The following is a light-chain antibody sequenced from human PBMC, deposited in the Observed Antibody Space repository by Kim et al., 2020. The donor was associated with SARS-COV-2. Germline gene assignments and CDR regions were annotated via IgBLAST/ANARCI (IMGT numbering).Light chain of an antibody. Sequence: PGERATLSCRASQSVSNTYLAWYQQKPGQAPRLLIYGASSRATGIPDRFSGSGSGADFTLTISTLEPEDSAVYYCQQYGSAPPSTFGQGTKVEIK. CDR1: QSVSNTY. J-gene: IGKJ1*01. CDR2: GAS. CDR3: QQYGSAPPST. V-gene: IGKV3-20*01.